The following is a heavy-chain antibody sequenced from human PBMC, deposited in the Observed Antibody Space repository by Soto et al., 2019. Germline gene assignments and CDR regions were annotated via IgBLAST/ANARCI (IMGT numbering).Heavy chain of an antibody. D-gene: IGHD6-19*01. CDR2: ITKSGDST. CDR1: GFIFSKYA. CDR3: ARPVTGTVAYYFDY. Sequence: PGESLKISCAGSGFIFSKYAMNWVRQAPGKGLEWVSGITKSGDSTYYADSVKGRFTISRDNSKNTLYLQMNSLRVEDMAVYYCARPVTGTVAYYFDYWGQGTLVTVSS. J-gene: IGHJ4*02. V-gene: IGHV3-23*01.